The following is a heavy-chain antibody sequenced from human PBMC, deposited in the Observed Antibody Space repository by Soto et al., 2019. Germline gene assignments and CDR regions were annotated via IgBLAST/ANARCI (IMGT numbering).Heavy chain of an antibody. V-gene: IGHV2-5*01. CDR2: IYWNDDK. CDR3: ARLRANGSGSYYPNIDY. J-gene: IGHJ4*02. Sequence: QITLKESGPTLVKPTQTLTLTCTFSGFSLSTSGLGVGWIRQPQGTDLEWLALIYWNDDKRYSPSLKSRLTIPKDTAKTQLVLTMTNMDPVDTATYYCARLRANGSGSYYPNIDYWGQGTLVTVSS. D-gene: IGHD3-10*01. CDR1: GFSLSTSGLG.